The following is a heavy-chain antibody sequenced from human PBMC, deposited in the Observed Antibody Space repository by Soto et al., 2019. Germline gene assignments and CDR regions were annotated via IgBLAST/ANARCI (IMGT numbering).Heavy chain of an antibody. Sequence: GGSLRLSCAASGFTFSSYGMHWVRQAPGKGLEWVAVISYDGSNKYYADSVKGRFTISRDNSKNTLYLQMNSLRAEDTAVYYCARDDYPYYDDSSGYHFDYWGQGALVTVSS. CDR3: ARDDYPYYDDSSGYHFDY. CDR1: GFTFSSYG. CDR2: ISYDGSNK. V-gene: IGHV3-30*03. J-gene: IGHJ4*02. D-gene: IGHD3-22*01.